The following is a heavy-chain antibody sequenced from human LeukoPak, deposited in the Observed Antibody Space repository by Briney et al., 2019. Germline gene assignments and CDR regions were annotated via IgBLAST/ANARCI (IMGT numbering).Heavy chain of an antibody. CDR3: ARDEVVAAPNYFGMVV. CDR2: MNPNSGNT. J-gene: IGHJ6*02. D-gene: IGHD2-15*01. CDR1: GYTFTSYD. V-gene: IGHV1-8*01. Sequence: ASVTVSCTASGYTFTSYDVNWVQQATGQGLEWMGWMNPNSGNTGLAQKFQGRVTLTRDTSLSTAYMELSNLRSDDTAVYYCARDEVVAAPNYFGMVVWGQGTTVSVSS.